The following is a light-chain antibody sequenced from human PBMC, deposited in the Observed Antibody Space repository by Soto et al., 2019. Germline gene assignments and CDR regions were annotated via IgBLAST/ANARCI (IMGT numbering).Light chain of an antibody. CDR3: QQYSNWPIT. CDR1: QTVLSN. CDR2: GAS. J-gene: IGKJ5*01. V-gene: IGKV3-15*01. Sequence: EIVMTQSPATLSVSPGERATLSCRASQTVLSNLAWYQQKPGQAPRLLIYGASTRATGISARFSGSGSGTEFTLTISSLQSEDFAVYYCQQYSNWPITFGQGTRLEIK.